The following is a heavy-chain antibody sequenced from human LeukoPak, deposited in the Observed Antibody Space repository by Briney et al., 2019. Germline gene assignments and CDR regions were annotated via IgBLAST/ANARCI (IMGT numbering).Heavy chain of an antibody. J-gene: IGHJ4*02. V-gene: IGHV4-39*07. Sequence: SETLSLTCTVSGGSISSSSYYWGWIRQPPGKGLEWIGSIYYSGSTYYNPSLKSRVTISVDTSNHQFSLKLSSVTAADTAVYYCARVGDGYSWYFDYWGQGALVTVSS. CDR1: GGSISSSSYY. CDR2: IYYSGST. D-gene: IGHD5-24*01. CDR3: ARVGDGYSWYFDY.